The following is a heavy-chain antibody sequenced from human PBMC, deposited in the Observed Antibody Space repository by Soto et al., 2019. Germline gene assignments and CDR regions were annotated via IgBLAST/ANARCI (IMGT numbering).Heavy chain of an antibody. V-gene: IGHV4-59*01. CDR2: IYYSGST. D-gene: IGHD6-19*01. CDR1: GGSISSYY. J-gene: IGHJ6*02. CDR3: ARGGRYSSGWYYYYGMDV. Sequence: SETLSLTCTVSGGSISSYYRSWIRQPPGKGLEWIGYIYYSGSTNYNPSLKSRVTISVDTSKNQFSLKLSSVTAADTAVYYCARGGRYSSGWYYYYGMDVWGQGTTVTVSS.